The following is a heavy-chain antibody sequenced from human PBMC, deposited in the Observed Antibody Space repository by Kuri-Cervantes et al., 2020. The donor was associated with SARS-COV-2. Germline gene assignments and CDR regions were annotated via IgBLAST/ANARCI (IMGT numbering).Heavy chain of an antibody. V-gene: IGHV1-18*04. CDR1: GYTFTSYG. D-gene: IGHD3-9*01. CDR3: ARLPFNYDILTGYYYYYGMDV. J-gene: IGHJ6*02. Sequence: ASVKVSCKASGYTFTSYGISWVRQAPGQGLEWMGWISAYNGNTNYAQKLQGRVTMTTDTSTSTAYMELRSLRSDDTAVYYCARLPFNYDILTGYYYYYGMDVWGQGTTVTSP. CDR2: ISAYNGNT.